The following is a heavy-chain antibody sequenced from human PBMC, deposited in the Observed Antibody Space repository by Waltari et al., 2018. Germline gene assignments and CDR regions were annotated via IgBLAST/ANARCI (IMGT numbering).Heavy chain of an antibody. CDR3: ARDKSPGATLNAFDI. CDR2: ISYDGSNK. D-gene: IGHD1-26*01. V-gene: IGHV3-30-3*01. CDR1: GFTFSSYA. J-gene: IGHJ3*02. Sequence: QVQLVESGGGVVQPGRSLRLSCAASGFTFSSYAMHWVRQAPGKGLEWVAVISYDGSNKYYADSVKCRFTISRDNSKNTLYLQMNSLRAEDTAVYYCARDKSPGATLNAFDIWGQGTMVTVSS.